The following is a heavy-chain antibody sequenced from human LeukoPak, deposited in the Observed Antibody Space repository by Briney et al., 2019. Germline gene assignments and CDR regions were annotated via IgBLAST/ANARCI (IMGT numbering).Heavy chain of an antibody. J-gene: IGHJ4*02. Sequence: GGSLRLSCAASGFTFSNYNLNWVRQAPGKGLEWLSYIVSSSSAIYYADSVKGRFTISRDNAKNSLYLQMNSLRAEDTAVYYCARGPRYFDYWGQGALVTVSS. CDR3: ARGPRYFDY. CDR2: IVSSSSAI. V-gene: IGHV3-48*04. CDR1: GFTFSNYN.